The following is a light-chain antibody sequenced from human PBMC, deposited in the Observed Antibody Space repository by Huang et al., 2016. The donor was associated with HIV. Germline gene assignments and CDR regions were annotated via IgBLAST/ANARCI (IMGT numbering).Light chain of an antibody. J-gene: IGKJ2*01. V-gene: IGKV1-5*03. CDR1: QGISDW. CDR2: KAS. CDR3: QQYDNCST. Sequence: DIQMTQSPSTLSASVGDRVTITCRASQGISDWLAWYQQKPGKAPKLLIYKASNLEYGDPPRFSGSGSGTEFTLTISSLQPDDFANYYCQQYDNCSTFAQGTKLEIQ.